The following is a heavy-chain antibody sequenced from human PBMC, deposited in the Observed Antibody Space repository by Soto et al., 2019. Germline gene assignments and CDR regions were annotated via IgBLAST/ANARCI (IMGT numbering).Heavy chain of an antibody. Sequence: PGGSLRLSCAASGFTFSSYAMHWVRQAPGKGLEWVAVISYDGSNKYYADSVKGRFTISRDNAKNSLYLQMNSLRAEDTAVYYCARLPWRRGWFDPWGQGTLVTVSS. J-gene: IGHJ5*02. CDR3: ARLPWRRGWFDP. D-gene: IGHD1-26*01. CDR1: GFTFSSYA. V-gene: IGHV3-30-3*01. CDR2: ISYDGSNK.